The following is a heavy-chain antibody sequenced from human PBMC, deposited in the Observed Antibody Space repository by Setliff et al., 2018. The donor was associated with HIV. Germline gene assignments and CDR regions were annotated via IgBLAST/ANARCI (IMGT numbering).Heavy chain of an antibody. CDR1: GGTFSTSA. Sequence: SVKVSCKASGGTFSTSAISWVRQAPGRGLEWMGGIIPVFGSAHYAQKFQDRITITTDESTSSVFVELSNLRPDDTAIYYCARDRAEAVVGGGVRGPTYFCDYWGQGTLVTVSS. J-gene: IGHJ4*02. CDR3: ARDRAEAVVGGGVRGPTYFCDY. CDR2: IIPVFGSA. D-gene: IGHD3-16*01. V-gene: IGHV1-69*05.